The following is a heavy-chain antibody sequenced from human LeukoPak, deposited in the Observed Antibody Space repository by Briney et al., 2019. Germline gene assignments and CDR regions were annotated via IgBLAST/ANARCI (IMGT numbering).Heavy chain of an antibody. CDR1: GFTFSSYG. CDR2: ISHDGSNK. Sequence: GGSLRLSCEASGFTFSSYGMHWVRRAPGKGLEWMTVISHDGSNKYYADSVKGRFTISRDNSKNTLYLQMNSLRAEDTAVYYCAKETRSGYYHLDYWGQGTLVTVSS. V-gene: IGHV3-30*18. D-gene: IGHD3-22*01. CDR3: AKETRSGYYHLDY. J-gene: IGHJ4*02.